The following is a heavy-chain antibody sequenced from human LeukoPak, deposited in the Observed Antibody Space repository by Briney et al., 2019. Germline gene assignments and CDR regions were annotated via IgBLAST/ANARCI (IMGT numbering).Heavy chain of an antibody. CDR3: VRGGYSRGQGSPFDY. CDR1: GYTFSNYP. J-gene: IGHJ4*02. Sequence: ASVKMSCKTSGYTFSNYPMIWVRQAPGQGLEWMGWINTNTGNPTYAQGFTGRFVFSLDTSVGTTYLQINNLKTDDTAIYYCVRGGYSRGQGSPFDYWGQGALVTVSS. V-gene: IGHV7-4-1*02. D-gene: IGHD6-19*01. CDR2: INTNTGNP.